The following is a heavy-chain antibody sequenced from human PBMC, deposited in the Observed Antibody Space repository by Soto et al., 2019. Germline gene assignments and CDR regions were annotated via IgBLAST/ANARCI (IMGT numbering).Heavy chain of an antibody. CDR1: GFTFDDYV. J-gene: IGHJ4*02. CDR3: AKDRRFTVGGGLDY. Sequence: EVQLVESGGGLVQPGRSLRLSCAASGFTFDDYVMHWVRQAPGKGLEWVSGISWNSGSIGYADSVKGRFTISRDNAKNSLYLQMNSLRAEDTALYYCAKDRRFTVGGGLDYWGQGTLVTVSS. V-gene: IGHV3-9*01. CDR2: ISWNSGSI. D-gene: IGHD2-15*01.